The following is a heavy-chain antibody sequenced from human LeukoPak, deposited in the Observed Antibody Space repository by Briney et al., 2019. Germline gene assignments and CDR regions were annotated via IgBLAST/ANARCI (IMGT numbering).Heavy chain of an antibody. CDR2: GIPMLEIT. CDR1: GGTFNTYT. CDR3: ARLSPHSRGWDNSLDI. D-gene: IGHD6-19*01. Sequence: ASVKVSCKASGGTFNTYTFHWVGQAPGQGLEWVGRGIPMLEITTYPQKPQGRVTITAGQSTSAAYMELSSLTSEDKACYYCARLSPHSRGWDNSLDIWGQGTMVTVSS. J-gene: IGHJ3*02. V-gene: IGHV1-69*02.